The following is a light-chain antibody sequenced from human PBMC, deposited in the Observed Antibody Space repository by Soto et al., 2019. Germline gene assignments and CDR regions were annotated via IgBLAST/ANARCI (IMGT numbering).Light chain of an antibody. V-gene: IGLV2-14*03. CDR2: DVS. Sequence: QSALTQPASVSGSPGQSITISCTGTSSDVGAYDSVSWYQQLPAKAPKLMIYDVSNRPSRVSFRLSGSKSGNTASLTISGLQAEDESDYYCSSYTSNVTYVFGTGTKVTVL. CDR3: SSYTSNVTYV. J-gene: IGLJ1*01. CDR1: SSDVGAYDS.